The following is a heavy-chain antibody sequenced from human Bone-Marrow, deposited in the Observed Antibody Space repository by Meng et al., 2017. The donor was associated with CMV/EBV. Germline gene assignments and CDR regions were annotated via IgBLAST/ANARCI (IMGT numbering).Heavy chain of an antibody. CDR1: GFTFSTYW. CDR3: ARDIRYFDWLFDY. J-gene: IGHJ4*02. Sequence: GGSLRLSCAASGFTFSTYWMNWVRQAPGKGLEWVASIKEDGSGKYYLDSVKGRFTISRDNARNSLYLQMNSLRAEDTAVYYCARDIRYFDWLFDYWGQGTLVPVSS. D-gene: IGHD3-9*01. V-gene: IGHV3-7*01. CDR2: IKEDGSGK.